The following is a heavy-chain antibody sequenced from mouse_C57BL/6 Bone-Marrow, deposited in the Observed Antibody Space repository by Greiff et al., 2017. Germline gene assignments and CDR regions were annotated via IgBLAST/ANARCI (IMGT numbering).Heavy chain of an antibody. CDR2: IDPSDSYT. D-gene: IGHD1-2*01. CDR3: AREPLLRGMDY. J-gene: IGHJ4*01. Sequence: VQLQQSGAELVKPGASVKLSCKASGYTFTSYWMQWVKQRPGQGLEWIGEIDPSDSYTNYNQKFKGKATLTVDTSSSTAYMQLSSLTSEDSAVYYGAREPLLRGMDYWGQGTSVTVSS. CDR1: GYTFTSYW. V-gene: IGHV1-50*01.